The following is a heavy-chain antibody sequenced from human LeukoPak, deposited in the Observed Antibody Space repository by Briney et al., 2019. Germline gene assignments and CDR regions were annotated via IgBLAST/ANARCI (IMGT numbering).Heavy chain of an antibody. CDR1: GGTFSSYA. Sequence: ASVKVSCKASGGTFSSYAISWVRQAPGQGLEWMGRIIPIFGTANYAQKFQGRVTITTDESTSTAYMELSSLRSEDTAVYYCARDPPHYGGNSDYWGQGTPVTVSS. V-gene: IGHV1-69*05. J-gene: IGHJ4*02. D-gene: IGHD4-23*01. CDR3: ARDPPHYGGNSDY. CDR2: IIPIFGTA.